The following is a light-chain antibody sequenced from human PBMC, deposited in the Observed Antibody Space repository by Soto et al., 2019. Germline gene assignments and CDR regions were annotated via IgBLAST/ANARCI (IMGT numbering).Light chain of an antibody. CDR2: DAS. CDR3: QQRSTWPPIT. CDR1: QSISHF. V-gene: IGKV3-11*01. J-gene: IGKJ5*01. Sequence: EIVLTHSPSTLSLSPVERATLSCRASQSISHFLAWYQQRPGQAPRLLIYDASNRATGIPTRFSGSGSETDFTLTISSLEPEDFAVYYCQQRSTWPPITFGQGTRLEIK.